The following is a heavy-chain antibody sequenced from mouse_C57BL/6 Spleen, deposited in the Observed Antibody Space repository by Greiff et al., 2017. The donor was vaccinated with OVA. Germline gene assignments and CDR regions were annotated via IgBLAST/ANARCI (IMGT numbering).Heavy chain of an antibody. Sequence: QVQLQQSGPGLVQPSQSLSITCTVSGFSLTSYGVHWVRQSPGKGLEWLGVIWSGGSTDYTAAFISRLSICKDNSKSQVFFKMNRLQADDTAIDYCARNTVVAKGYYRYYWGKGTTLTVSS. CDR3: ARNTVVAKGYYRYY. CDR2: IWSGGST. J-gene: IGHJ2*01. V-gene: IGHV2-2*01. D-gene: IGHD1-1*01. CDR1: GFSLTSYG.